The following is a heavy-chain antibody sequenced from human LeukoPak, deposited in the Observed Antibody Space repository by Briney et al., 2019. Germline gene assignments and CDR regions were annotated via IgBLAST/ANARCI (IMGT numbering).Heavy chain of an antibody. CDR1: GFTFSSYG. V-gene: IGHV3-33*01. CDR2: IWYDGSNK. J-gene: IGHJ4*02. CDR3: ARDRAAADLDY. Sequence: GGSLRLSCAASGFTFSSYGMHWVRQAPGKGLEWVAVIWYDGSNKFYADSVRGRFTISRDNSKNTLYLQMNSLRAEDTAVYYCARDRAAADLDYWGQGTLVTVSS. D-gene: IGHD6-13*01.